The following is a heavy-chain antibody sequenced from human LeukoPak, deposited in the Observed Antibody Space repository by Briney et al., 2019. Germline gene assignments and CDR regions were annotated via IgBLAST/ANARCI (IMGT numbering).Heavy chain of an antibody. D-gene: IGHD6-13*01. V-gene: IGHV1-69*04. CDR3: ARRLASAGYLPDF. J-gene: IGHJ4*02. CDR2: IIPILGIA. CDR1: GGTFSSYA. Sequence: SVKVSCKASGGTFSSYAISWVRQAPGQGLEWMGRIIPILGIANYAQKFQGRVTITADKSTSTAYMELSSLRSEDTAVYYCARRLASAGYLPDFWGPGTLVTVSS.